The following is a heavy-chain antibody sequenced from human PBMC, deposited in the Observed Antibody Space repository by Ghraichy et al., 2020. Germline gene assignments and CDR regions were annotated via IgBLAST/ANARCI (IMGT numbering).Heavy chain of an antibody. CDR3: TTPRGNCGGDCYHHRDRNYYYYGMDV. Sequence: GGSLRLSCAASGFTFSGSAMHWVRQASGKGLEWVGRIRSKANSYATAYAASVKGRFTISRDDSKNTAYLQMNSLKTEDTAVYYCTTPRGNCGGDCYHHRDRNYYYYGMDVWGQGTTVTVSS. CDR2: IRSKANSYAT. D-gene: IGHD2-21*02. CDR1: GFTFSGSA. V-gene: IGHV3-73*01. J-gene: IGHJ6*02.